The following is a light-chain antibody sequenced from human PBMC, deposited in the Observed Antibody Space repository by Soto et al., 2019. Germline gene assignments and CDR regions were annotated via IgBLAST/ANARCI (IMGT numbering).Light chain of an antibody. CDR1: HSLLHITGETF. CDR3: MQSTQLPPT. V-gene: IGKV2D-29*02. J-gene: IGKJ5*01. CDR2: EVS. Sequence: VMTQSPLSLSVAPGQTASLSCKSSHSLLHITGETFLFWYLQKPGQSPQLLIYEVSTRVSGVPDRFSGSGSGTDFTLEISRVETDDVGIYYCMQSTQLPPTFGQGTRLEI.